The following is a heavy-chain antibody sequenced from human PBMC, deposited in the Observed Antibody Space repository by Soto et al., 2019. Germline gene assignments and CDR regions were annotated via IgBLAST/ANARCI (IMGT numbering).Heavy chain of an antibody. Sequence: QVQLVQSGAEVKKPGSSVKVSCKASGGTFSSYAISWVRQAPGQGLEWMGGIIPIFGTANYAQKFQGRVTITADESTSTAYMELSSLRSEDTAVYYCARDTRIAATRNYYGMDVWGQGTTVTVSS. CDR2: IIPIFGTA. J-gene: IGHJ6*02. CDR1: GGTFSSYA. V-gene: IGHV1-69*01. CDR3: ARDTRIAATRNYYGMDV. D-gene: IGHD6-25*01.